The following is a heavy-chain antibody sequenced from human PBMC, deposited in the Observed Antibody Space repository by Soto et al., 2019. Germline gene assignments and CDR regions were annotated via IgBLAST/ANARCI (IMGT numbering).Heavy chain of an antibody. CDR3: SKDATADTLRCPWY. V-gene: IGHV3-30*18. J-gene: IGHJ4*02. CDR2: ISYDGSNK. Sequence: QVQLVESGGGVVQPGRSLRLSCAASGFTFSSYGMHWVRQAPGKGLEWGAVISYDGSNKYYTDSVNGRFTISRDNSKNTLYLQTHSLSAEATAVYYCSKDATADTLRCPWYWGQGTLVTVSS. D-gene: IGHD2-8*01. CDR1: GFTFSSYG.